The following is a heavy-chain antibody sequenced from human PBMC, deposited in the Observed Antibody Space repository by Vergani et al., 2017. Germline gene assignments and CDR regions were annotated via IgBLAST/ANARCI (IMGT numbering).Heavy chain of an antibody. CDR3: AKCHCSSTSCYIWGRYNWFDP. Sequence: EVQLLESGGGLVQPGGSLRLSCAASGFTFSSYAMSWVRQAPGKGLEWVSAISGSGGSTYYADSVKGRFTISRDNAKNTLYLQMNSLRAEDTAVYYCAKCHCSSTSCYIWGRYNWFDPWGQGTLVTVSS. CDR1: GFTFSSYA. V-gene: IGHV3-23*01. J-gene: IGHJ5*02. D-gene: IGHD2-2*02. CDR2: ISGSGGST.